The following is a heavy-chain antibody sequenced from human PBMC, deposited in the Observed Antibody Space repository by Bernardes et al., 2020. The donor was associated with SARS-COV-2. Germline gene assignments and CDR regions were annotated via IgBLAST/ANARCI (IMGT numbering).Heavy chain of an antibody. V-gene: IGHV1-69*13. J-gene: IGHJ3*02. CDR3: ARSGTYPDAFDI. Sequence: AVQDYCKTSGNTFTSYAVIWVRQAPGQGLECMGGIIPLFGTTTYAQNFQGRVTIAADESTSTVYMELSSLRSEDTAMYYCARSGTYPDAFDIWGQGTMVTVSS. CDR2: IIPLFGTT. CDR1: GNTFTSYA. D-gene: IGHD1-26*01.